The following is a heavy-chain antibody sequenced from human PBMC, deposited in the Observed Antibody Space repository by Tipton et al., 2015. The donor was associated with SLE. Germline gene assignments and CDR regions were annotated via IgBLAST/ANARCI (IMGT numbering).Heavy chain of an antibody. J-gene: IGHJ5*02. D-gene: IGHD2-15*01. CDR3: VDCSGGSCVQKWLGP. CDR2: ISGSGGTT. CDR1: GFTFGNYA. Sequence: SLRLSCAASGFTFGNYAMAWVRQAPGKGLEWVSSISGSGGTTFYADSVKGRFTISRDNPKKTLSLQMNSLRAEDTAVYYFVDCSGGSCVQKWLGPWGQGTLVTVS. V-gene: IGHV3-23*01.